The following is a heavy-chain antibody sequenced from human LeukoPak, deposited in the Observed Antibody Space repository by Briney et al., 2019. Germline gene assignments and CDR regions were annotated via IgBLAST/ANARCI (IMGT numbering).Heavy chain of an antibody. Sequence: PSETLSLTCTVSGYSISSGYYWGWIRQPPGKGLEWIGSIYHSGSTYYNPSLKSRVTISVDTSKNQFSLKLSSVTAADTAVYYCARGAAGGYGPKLDYYYYYMDVWGKGTTVTVSS. J-gene: IGHJ6*03. CDR1: GYSISSGYY. CDR3: ARGAAGGYGPKLDYYYYYMDV. V-gene: IGHV4-38-2*02. CDR2: IYHSGST. D-gene: IGHD5-12*01.